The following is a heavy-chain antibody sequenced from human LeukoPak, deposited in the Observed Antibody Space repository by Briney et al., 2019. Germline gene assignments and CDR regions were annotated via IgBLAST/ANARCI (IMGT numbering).Heavy chain of an antibody. CDR3: AREGYYYGSGSYPDAFDI. V-gene: IGHV3-21*01. CDR2: ISSSSSYI. Sequence: GGSLRLSCAASGFTFSSYSMNWVRQAPGKGLEWVSSISSSSSYIYYADSVKGRFTIPRDNAKNSLYLQMNSLRAEDTAVYYCAREGYYYGSGSYPDAFDIWGQGTMVTVSS. D-gene: IGHD3-10*01. CDR1: GFTFSSYS. J-gene: IGHJ3*02.